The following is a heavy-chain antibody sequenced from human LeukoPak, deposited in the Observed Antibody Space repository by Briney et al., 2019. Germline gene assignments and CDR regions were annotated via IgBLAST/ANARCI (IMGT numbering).Heavy chain of an antibody. CDR2: ISYDGSNK. J-gene: IGHJ4*02. CDR1: GFTFSSYA. CDR3: AKDRRGYSSSSVVY. D-gene: IGHD6-6*01. V-gene: IGHV3-30-3*01. Sequence: GRSLRLSCAASGFTFSSYAMHWVRQAPGKGLEWVAVISYDGSNKYYADSVKGRFTISRDNSKNTLYLQMNSLRAEDTAVYYCAKDRRGYSSSSVVYWGQGTLVTVSS.